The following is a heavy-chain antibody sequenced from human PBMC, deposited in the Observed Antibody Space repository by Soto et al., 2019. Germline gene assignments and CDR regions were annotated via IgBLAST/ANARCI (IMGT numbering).Heavy chain of an antibody. Sequence: GGSLRLSCAASGFGFDEYGMSWVRQGPGKGLEWVSTINRHGDTTAYADSVKGRFTISRDNSKNTLYLQMNSLRAEDTAVYYCASRSSGWFFDYWGQGTLVTVSS. V-gene: IGHV3-20*04. D-gene: IGHD6-19*01. J-gene: IGHJ4*02. CDR2: INRHGDTT. CDR1: GFGFDEYG. CDR3: ASRSSGWFFDY.